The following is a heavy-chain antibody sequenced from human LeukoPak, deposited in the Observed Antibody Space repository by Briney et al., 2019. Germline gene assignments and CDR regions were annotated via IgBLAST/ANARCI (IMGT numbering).Heavy chain of an antibody. V-gene: IGHV1-2*02. CDR3: ARDYYDYVWGSYRAYYFDY. Sequence: ASVKVSCKASGYTLTGYYMNWVRQAPGQGLEWMGWINPNSGGTNYGQKFQGRVTMTRDTSISTAYMELSRLRSDDTAVYYCARDYYDYVWGSYRAYYFDYWGQGTLVTVSS. J-gene: IGHJ4*02. CDR1: GYTLTGYY. CDR2: INPNSGGT. D-gene: IGHD3-16*02.